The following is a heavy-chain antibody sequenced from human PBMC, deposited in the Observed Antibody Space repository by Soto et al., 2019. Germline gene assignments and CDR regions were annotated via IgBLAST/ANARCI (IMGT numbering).Heavy chain of an antibody. V-gene: IGHV4-34*01. D-gene: IGHD3-3*01. Sequence: SETLSLTCAVYGGSFSGYYWSWIRQPPGKGLEWIGEINHSGSTNYNPSLKSRVTISVDTSKNQFSLKLSSVTAADTAVYYCARDPAIFGVGHHNLLSPSGQRTSVTVSS. J-gene: IGHJ5*02. CDR1: GGSFSGYY. CDR2: INHSGST. CDR3: ARDPAIFGVGHHNLLSP.